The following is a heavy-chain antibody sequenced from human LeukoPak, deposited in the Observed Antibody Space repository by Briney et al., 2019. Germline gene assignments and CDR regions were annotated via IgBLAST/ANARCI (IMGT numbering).Heavy chain of an antibody. CDR1: GFTFSSYA. Sequence: GGSLRLSCAASGFTFSSYAMHWVRQAPGKGLEWVAVISYDGSNKYYADSVKGRFTISRDNSKNTLYLQMNSLRAEDTAVYYCARDHRTRYSYTTYYSDYWGQGTLVTVSS. D-gene: IGHD5-18*01. CDR2: ISYDGSNK. V-gene: IGHV3-30-3*01. J-gene: IGHJ4*02. CDR3: ARDHRTRYSYTTYYSDY.